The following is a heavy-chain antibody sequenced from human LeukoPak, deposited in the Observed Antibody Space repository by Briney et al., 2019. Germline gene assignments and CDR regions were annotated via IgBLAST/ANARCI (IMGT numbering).Heavy chain of an antibody. CDR2: ISSYNGNT. CDR3: ARDHYDSSGYYGYAFNI. Sequence: ASVNVSCKASGYTFTNYGFSWVRQAPGQGLEWMGWISSYNGNTNYAQKLQGRVTMTTDTSTSTAYMELRGLRSDDTAVYYCARDHYDSSGYYGYAFNIWGQGTMVTVSS. J-gene: IGHJ3*02. D-gene: IGHD3-22*01. V-gene: IGHV1-18*01. CDR1: GYTFTNYG.